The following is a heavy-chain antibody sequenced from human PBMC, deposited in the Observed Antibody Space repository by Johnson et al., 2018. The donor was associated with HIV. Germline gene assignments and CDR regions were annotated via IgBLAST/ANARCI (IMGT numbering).Heavy chain of an antibody. D-gene: IGHD1-26*01. CDR3: AKGATRYKTSGSNSDGAFDI. J-gene: IGHJ3*02. CDR2: IKDDGSEK. Sequence: VTLVESGGGLVQPGGSLRLSCAASGFTFSSFWMTWVRQAPGKGLEWVANIKDDGSEKSYVDSVKGRFTISRDNAKNSLYLQMSSLRAEDTAIYYCAKGATRYKTSGSNSDGAFDIWGQGTMVTVSS. V-gene: IGHV3-7*05. CDR1: GFTFSSFW.